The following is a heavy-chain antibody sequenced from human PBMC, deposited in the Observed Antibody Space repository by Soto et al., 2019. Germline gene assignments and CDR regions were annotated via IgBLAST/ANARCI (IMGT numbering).Heavy chain of an antibody. Sequence: QLQLQESGSGLVKPSQTLSLTCAVSGGPISSGGYSWSWIRQPPGKGLEWIGYIYHSGRTYYNPSLKSRVTISEDRSKNQFSLKLSSVTAADTAVYYCARGPPHSHWGQGTLVTVSS. V-gene: IGHV4-30-2*01. CDR2: IYHSGRT. J-gene: IGHJ4*02. D-gene: IGHD2-21*01. CDR3: ARGPPHSH. CDR1: GGPISSGGYS.